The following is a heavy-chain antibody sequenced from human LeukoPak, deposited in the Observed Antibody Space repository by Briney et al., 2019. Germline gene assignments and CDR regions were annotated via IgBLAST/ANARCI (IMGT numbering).Heavy chain of an antibody. CDR2: IYHSGST. D-gene: IGHD3-22*01. J-gene: IGHJ3*02. CDR1: GYSISSGYY. CDR3: ARAPDYYDSSGHDAFDI. Sequence: SETLSLTCTVSGYSISSGYYWGWIRQPPGKGLEWIGSIYHSGSTYYNPSLKSRATISVDTSKNQFSLKLSSVTAADTAVYYCARAPDYYDSSGHDAFDIWGQGTMVTVSS. V-gene: IGHV4-38-2*02.